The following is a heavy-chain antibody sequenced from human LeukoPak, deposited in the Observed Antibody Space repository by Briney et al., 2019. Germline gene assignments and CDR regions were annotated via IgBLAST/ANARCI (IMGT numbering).Heavy chain of an antibody. CDR3: AKDQVISGSEASDI. CDR2: ISGSGVGT. CDR1: GFTFSSYT. Sequence: GSLRLSCAASGFTFSSYTMNWVRQAPGKGLEWVSAISGSGVGTYYADSVKGRFTISRDNSWNTLYLRMSSLRAEDTAVYYCAKDQVISGSEASDIWGQGTMVTVSS. D-gene: IGHD2-15*01. V-gene: IGHV3-23*01. J-gene: IGHJ3*02.